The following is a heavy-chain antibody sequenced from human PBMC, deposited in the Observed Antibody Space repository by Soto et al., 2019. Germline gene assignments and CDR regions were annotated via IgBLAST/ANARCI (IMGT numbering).Heavy chain of an antibody. CDR3: DSEPCYCSGGSCYQFDY. CDR2: IYYSGST. D-gene: IGHD2-15*01. V-gene: IGHV4-30-4*01. J-gene: IGHJ4*02. Sequence: QVQLQESGPGLVKPSQTLSLNCTVSGGSISSGDYDWSWIRQPPGKGLEWIGYIYYSGSTHCNPSLKGRVTLSVDTSRFRCSLNLSSVTAADTAVYYCDSEPCYCSGGSCYQFDYWGQGTLVTVSS. CDR1: GGSISSGDYD.